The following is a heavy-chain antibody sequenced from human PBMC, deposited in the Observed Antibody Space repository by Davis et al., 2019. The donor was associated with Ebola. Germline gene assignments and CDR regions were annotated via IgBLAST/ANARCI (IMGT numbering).Heavy chain of an antibody. CDR2: IIPILVIA. Sequence: SVKVSCKASGGTFSSYAISWVRQAPGQGLEWMGRIIPILVIANYAQKLQGRVTMTTDTSTSTAYMELRSLRSDDTAVYYCARDRSSWPLDYWGQGTLVTVSS. CDR1: GGTFSSYA. J-gene: IGHJ4*02. V-gene: IGHV1-69*04. D-gene: IGHD6-13*01. CDR3: ARDRSSWPLDY.